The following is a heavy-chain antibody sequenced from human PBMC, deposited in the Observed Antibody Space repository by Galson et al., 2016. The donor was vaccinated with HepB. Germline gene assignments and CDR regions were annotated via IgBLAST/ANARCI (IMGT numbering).Heavy chain of an antibody. V-gene: IGHV3-23*01. J-gene: IGHJ4*02. CDR3: AKDAIYASVHPYYFHY. CDR1: GFTFSNYA. CDR2: IRGSGYNT. Sequence: LRLSCAASGFTFSNYAMSRVRQAPGKGLGWVSSIRGSGYNTYYADSVKGRFTISRDNSKNTLSLQMNSLRAEDTAIYFCAKDAIYASVHPYYFHYWGQGTLVTVSS. D-gene: IGHD3-16*01.